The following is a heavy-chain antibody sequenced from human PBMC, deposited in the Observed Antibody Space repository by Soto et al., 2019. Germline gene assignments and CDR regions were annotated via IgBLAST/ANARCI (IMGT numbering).Heavy chain of an antibody. Sequence: QVTFKESGPVLVNPTETLTLTCTVSGFSLSNARMGVSWIRQPPGKALEWLAHIFSNDEKSYSTSQKSRRTLYKDTANGKVVLTMPNIDRVDPAAYSCAWFLYPRAYHYWGQGTPVTVFS. CDR2: IFSNDEK. CDR1: GFSLSNARMG. CDR3: AWFLYPRAYHY. V-gene: IGHV2-26*04. D-gene: IGHD2-8*01. J-gene: IGHJ4*03.